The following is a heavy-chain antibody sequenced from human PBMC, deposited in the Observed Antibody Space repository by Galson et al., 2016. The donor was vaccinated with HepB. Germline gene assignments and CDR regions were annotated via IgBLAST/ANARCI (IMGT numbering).Heavy chain of an antibody. J-gene: IGHJ2*01. CDR1: GGSIRNYY. CDR2: ISYTGTT. V-gene: IGHV4-59*01. D-gene: IGHD6-6*01. Sequence: SETLSLTCTVSGGSIRNYYWSWLRQPPGKRLEWIAYISYTGTTNYNPSLESRVTASVDTSKNQFSLRLSSVTAADTAIYYCARDAYTSSHLDLWGRGTLVTVSS. CDR3: ARDAYTSSHLDL.